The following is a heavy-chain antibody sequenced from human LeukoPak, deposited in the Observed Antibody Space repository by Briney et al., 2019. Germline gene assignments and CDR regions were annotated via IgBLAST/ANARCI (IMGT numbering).Heavy chain of an antibody. CDR1: GFTFRSNW. Sequence: GGSLRLSCGASGFTFRSNWMSWVRQAPGEGLEWVANINQDGSEKFYVDSVKGRFTISRDNSKNTLYLQMNSLRAEDTAVYYCAKTRDFVVVPAAIPVGYWGQGTLVTVSS. CDR3: AKTRDFVVVPAAIPVGY. D-gene: IGHD2-2*01. CDR2: INQDGSEK. V-gene: IGHV3-7*03. J-gene: IGHJ4*02.